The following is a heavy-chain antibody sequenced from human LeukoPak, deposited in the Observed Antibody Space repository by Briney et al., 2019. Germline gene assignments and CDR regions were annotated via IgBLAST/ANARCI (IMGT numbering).Heavy chain of an antibody. D-gene: IGHD2-15*01. V-gene: IGHV4-31*03. CDR1: GGSISSGGYY. CDR2: IYYSGST. J-gene: IGHJ6*03. Sequence: SQTLSLTCTISGGSISSGGYYWSWIRQRPGKGLEWIGYIYYSGSTYYNPSLKSRLTISVDTSKNQFSLKLSSVTAADTAVYYCAREKRVVVAAKPVTYMDVWGKGTTVTVSS. CDR3: AREKRVVVAAKPVTYMDV.